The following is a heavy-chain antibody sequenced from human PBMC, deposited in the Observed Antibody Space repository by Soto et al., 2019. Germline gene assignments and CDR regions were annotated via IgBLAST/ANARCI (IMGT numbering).Heavy chain of an antibody. V-gene: IGHV4-4*02. J-gene: IGHJ6*02. CDR1: GGSISSSNW. D-gene: IGHD6-19*01. Sequence: SETLSLTCAVSGGSISSSNWWSWVRQPPGKGLEWIGEIYHSGSTNYNPSLKSRVTISVDKSKNQFSLKLSSVTAADTAVYYCARTAVAGTGYYGMDVWGQGTTVTVSS. CDR2: IYHSGST. CDR3: ARTAVAGTGYYGMDV.